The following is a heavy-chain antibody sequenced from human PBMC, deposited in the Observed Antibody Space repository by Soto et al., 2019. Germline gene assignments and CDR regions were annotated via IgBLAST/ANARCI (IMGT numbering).Heavy chain of an antibody. J-gene: IGHJ3*02. CDR2: IIPIFGTA. D-gene: IGHD2-15*01. V-gene: IGHV1-69*01. CDR1: GGTFSSYA. Sequence: QVQLVQSGAEVKKPGSSVKVSCKASGGTFSSYAISWVRQAPGQGLEWMGGIIPIFGTANYAQKFQGRVTITADESTSTAYMELSSLRSEDTAVYYCAATLGYCSGGSCPLALDIWGQGTMVTVSS. CDR3: AATLGYCSGGSCPLALDI.